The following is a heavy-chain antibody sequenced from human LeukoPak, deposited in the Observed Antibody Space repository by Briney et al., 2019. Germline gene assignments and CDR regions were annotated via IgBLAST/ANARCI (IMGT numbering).Heavy chain of an antibody. D-gene: IGHD1-26*01. V-gene: IGHV3-23*01. CDR3: AVGSYLGRNFDY. CDR2: ISGSGGST. Sequence: PGGSLRLSRVASGFTFSNLAMGWVRQAPGKGLEWVSAISGSGGSTYYADSVKGRFTISRDNSKNTLYLQMNSLRAEDTAVYYSAVGSYLGRNFDYWGQGTLVTVSS. J-gene: IGHJ4*02. CDR1: GFTFSNLA.